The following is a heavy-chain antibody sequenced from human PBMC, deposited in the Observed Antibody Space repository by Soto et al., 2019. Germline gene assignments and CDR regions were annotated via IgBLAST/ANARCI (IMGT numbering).Heavy chain of an antibody. CDR2: IYYTGNT. V-gene: IGHV4-59*11. J-gene: IGHJ5*02. CDR3: ARGGWSLDA. D-gene: IGHD2-21*02. CDR1: GGSMTNLY. Sequence: QMQLQASGPRLVKTSETLSLTCTVSGGSMTNLYWSWVRQTPGKRLEWIGYIYYTGNTYYNPSLKSRVIISVDTSKNQFSLRLNSVTAADTAVYYCARGGWSLDAWGQGALVTVSS.